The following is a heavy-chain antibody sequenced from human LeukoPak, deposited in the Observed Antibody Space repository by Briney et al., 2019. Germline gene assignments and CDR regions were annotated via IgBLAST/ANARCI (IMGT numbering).Heavy chain of an antibody. Sequence: GGSLRLSCAASGFTFNSYWMSWVRQAPGKGLEWVANIDPDGSEKQYGDSVKARFTTSRDNAKNSLYLQMNSLRAEDTAIYYCARIYYFGDNNWRYFDNWGQGTLVTVSS. J-gene: IGHJ4*02. V-gene: IGHV3-7*01. D-gene: IGHD3-10*01. CDR1: GFTFNSYW. CDR3: ARIYYFGDNNWRYFDN. CDR2: IDPDGSEK.